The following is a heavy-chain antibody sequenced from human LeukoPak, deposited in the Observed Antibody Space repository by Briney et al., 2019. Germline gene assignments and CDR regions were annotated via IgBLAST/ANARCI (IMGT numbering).Heavy chain of an antibody. J-gene: IGHJ6*02. Sequence: GGSLRLSCAASGFTFSSYWMHWVRQAPGKGLVWVSRINSDGSSTSYADSVKGRFTISRDNAKNTLYLQMNSLRAEDTAVYYCARVEVRLLWFGELVGYYGMDVWGQGTTLTVSS. CDR1: GFTFSSYW. CDR3: ARVEVRLLWFGELVGYYGMDV. D-gene: IGHD3-10*01. V-gene: IGHV3-74*01. CDR2: INSDGSST.